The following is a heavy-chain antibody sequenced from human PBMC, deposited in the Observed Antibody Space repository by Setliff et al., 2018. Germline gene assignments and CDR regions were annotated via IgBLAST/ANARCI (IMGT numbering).Heavy chain of an antibody. CDR3: ARLVRYCSTRTCQRASGDEY. D-gene: IGHD2-8*01. J-gene: IGHJ4*02. Sequence: ASVKVSCKTPGKTDDSYHIHWVRQAPGQGLEWMGVIKPGIDTTTYAEMFQGRVTMTTDTSTSIVYMELRSLTSGDTAIYYCARLVRYCSTRTCQRASGDEYLGQGTLVTVSS. CDR1: GKTDDSYH. V-gene: IGHV1-46*02. CDR2: IKPGIDTT.